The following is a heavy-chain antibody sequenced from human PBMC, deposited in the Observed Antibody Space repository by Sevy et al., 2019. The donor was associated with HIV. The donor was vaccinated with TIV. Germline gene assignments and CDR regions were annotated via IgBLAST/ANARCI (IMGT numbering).Heavy chain of an antibody. CDR3: ASGTVV. Sequence: ASVKVSCKASGYTFTTYYMHWVRQAPGQGLDWMGIIIPSVGSTTYAQKFQGRITMTRDMSTSTVYMELSSLRSEDTAIYYCASGTVVWGQGTLVTVSS. J-gene: IGHJ4*02. CDR2: IIPSVGST. D-gene: IGHD1-26*01. V-gene: IGHV1-46*01. CDR1: GYTFTTYY.